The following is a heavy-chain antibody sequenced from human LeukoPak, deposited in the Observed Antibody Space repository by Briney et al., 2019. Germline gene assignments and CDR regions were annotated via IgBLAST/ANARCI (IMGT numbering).Heavy chain of an antibody. Sequence: ASVKVSCKASGYTFTGYSMHWVRQAPGQGLEWMGWINPHSGATNYAQKFQGRVTMTRDTSISTGYMQLTRLTSDDTAVYYCARDRGSYFSDAFDIWGQGTMVTVSS. CDR1: GYTFTGYS. V-gene: IGHV1-2*02. D-gene: IGHD1-26*01. CDR3: ARDRGSYFSDAFDI. J-gene: IGHJ3*02. CDR2: INPHSGAT.